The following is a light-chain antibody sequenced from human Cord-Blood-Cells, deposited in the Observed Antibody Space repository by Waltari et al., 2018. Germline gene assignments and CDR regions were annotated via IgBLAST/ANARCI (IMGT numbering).Light chain of an antibody. CDR2: DVS. V-gene: IGLV2-11*01. CDR3: CSYAGSYPWV. Sequence: QSALTQPRSVSGSPGQSVTISCTGTSSDVGGYNYVSWYQQHPGKAHKLMIYDVSKRPSGVPERFSGSKSGNTASLAISGLQAEDEADYCCCSYAGSYPWVFGGGTKRT. J-gene: IGLJ3*02. CDR1: SSDVGGYNY.